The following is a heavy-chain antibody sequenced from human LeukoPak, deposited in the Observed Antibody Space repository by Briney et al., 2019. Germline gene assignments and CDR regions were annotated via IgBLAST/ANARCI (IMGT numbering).Heavy chain of an antibody. CDR3: AREEVPAATIYYGMDV. CDR1: GGTFSSYA. J-gene: IGHJ6*04. CDR2: IIPIFGTA. D-gene: IGHD2-2*01. V-gene: IGHV1-69*13. Sequence: GSSLKVCCKASGGTFSSYAISWVRQAPGQGLEWMGGIIPIFGTANYAQKFQGRVTITADESTSTAYMELSSLRSEDTAVYYCAREEVPAATIYYGMDVWGKGTTVTVSS.